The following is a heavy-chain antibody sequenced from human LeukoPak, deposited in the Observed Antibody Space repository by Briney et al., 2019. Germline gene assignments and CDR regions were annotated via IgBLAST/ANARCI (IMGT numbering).Heavy chain of an antibody. Sequence: GGSLRLSCAASGFTFSRYWMGWVRQAPGKGLGWVANIEQDGSEKYYVDSVKGRFTISRDNVKNSLYLQMNSLRAEDTAVYYCAREFCSGANCYPMGAFDMWGQGTMVTVSS. D-gene: IGHD2-15*01. CDR1: GFTFSRYW. V-gene: IGHV3-7*01. J-gene: IGHJ3*02. CDR3: AREFCSGANCYPMGAFDM. CDR2: IEQDGSEK.